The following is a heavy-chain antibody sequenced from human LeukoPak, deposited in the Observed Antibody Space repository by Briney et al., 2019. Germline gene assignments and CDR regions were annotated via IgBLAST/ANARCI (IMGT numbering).Heavy chain of an antibody. CDR3: ARDKEYSSRWYPAGWFDP. J-gene: IGHJ5*02. D-gene: IGHD6-13*01. CDR2: ISSSGSTI. Sequence: PGGSLRLSCAASGFTFSDYYMSWIRQPAGKGREWVSYISSSGSTIYYADSVKGRFTISRDNAKNSLYLQMNSLRAEATAEYYCARDKEYSSRWYPAGWFDPWGQGTLVTVSS. CDR1: GFTFSDYY. V-gene: IGHV3-11*01.